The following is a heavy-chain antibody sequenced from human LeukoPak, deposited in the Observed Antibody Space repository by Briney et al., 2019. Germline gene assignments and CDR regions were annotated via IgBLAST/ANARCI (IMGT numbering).Heavy chain of an antibody. CDR1: GGSISSGGYS. D-gene: IGHD6-19*01. CDR3: ARDPKGFSSGWPS. Sequence: SETLSLTCTVSGGSISSGGYSWGWIRQHPGKGLEWIGYIYYSGSTYYNPSLKSRVTISVDTSKNQFSLKLSSVTAADTAVYYCARDPKGFSSGWPSWGQGTLVTVSS. V-gene: IGHV4-31*03. J-gene: IGHJ4*02. CDR2: IYYSGST.